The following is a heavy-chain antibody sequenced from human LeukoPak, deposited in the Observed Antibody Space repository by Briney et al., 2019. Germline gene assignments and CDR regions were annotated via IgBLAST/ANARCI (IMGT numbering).Heavy chain of an antibody. CDR1: GGSISSGGYY. CDR3: ARVTRDLNRWESGYFVY. CDR2: IYYSGST. V-gene: IGHV4-31*03. D-gene: IGHD1-14*01. J-gene: IGHJ4*02. Sequence: SETLSLTCTVSGGSISSGGYYWSWIRQHPGKGLEWIGYIYYSGSTYYNPSLKSRVTISVDTSKNQFSLKLSSVTAADTAVYYCARVTRDLNRWESGYFVYWGQGTLVTVSS.